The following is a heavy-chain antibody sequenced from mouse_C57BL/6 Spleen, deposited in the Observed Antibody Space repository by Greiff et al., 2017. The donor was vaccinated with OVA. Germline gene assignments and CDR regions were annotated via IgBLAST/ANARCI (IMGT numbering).Heavy chain of an antibody. V-gene: IGHV1-81*01. CDR1: GYTFTSYG. Sequence: VQLQESGAELARPGASVKLSCKASGYTFTSYGISWVKQRTGQGLEWIGEIYPRSGNTYYNEKFKGKATLTADKSSSTAYMELRSLTSEDSAVYFCAREGEGKGYFDYWGQGTTLTVSS. D-gene: IGHD2-1*01. CDR2: IYPRSGNT. J-gene: IGHJ2*01. CDR3: AREGEGKGYFDY.